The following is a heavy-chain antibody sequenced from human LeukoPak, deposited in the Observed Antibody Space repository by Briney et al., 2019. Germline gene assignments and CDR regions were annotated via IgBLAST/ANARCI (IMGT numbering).Heavy chain of an antibody. CDR2: IWYDGRKE. CDR1: GFTFTSYG. CDR3: ARLGSSWSSDY. Sequence: PGGSLRLSCAASGFTFTSYGMHWVRQAPGKGVEWVALIWYDGRKEYYADSVKGRFTISRDDSRNTLYLQMNGLEAEDTAVYYCARLGSSWSSDYWGQGTLVTVSS. J-gene: IGHJ4*02. V-gene: IGHV3-33*01. D-gene: IGHD6-13*01.